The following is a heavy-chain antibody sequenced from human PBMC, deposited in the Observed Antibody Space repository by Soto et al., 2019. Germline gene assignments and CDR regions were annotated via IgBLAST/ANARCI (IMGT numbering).Heavy chain of an antibody. CDR2: TKGSGGRT. CDR1: GFTFSSYW. CDR3: ANRGFIGEGGDY. J-gene: IGHJ4*02. Sequence: PGGSLRLSCAASGFTFSSYWMNWVRQAPGKGLEWVAATKGSGGRTYYADSVKGRFTISRDNSKNTLYLQMNSLRAEDTAVYYCANRGFIGEGGDYWGQGTLVTVSS. D-gene: IGHD3-10*01. V-gene: IGHV3-23*01.